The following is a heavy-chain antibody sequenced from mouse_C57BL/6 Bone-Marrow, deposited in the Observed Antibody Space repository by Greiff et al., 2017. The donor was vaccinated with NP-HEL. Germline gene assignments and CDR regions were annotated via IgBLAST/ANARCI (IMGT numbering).Heavy chain of an antibody. D-gene: IGHD1-1*01. CDR3: TSYYYGSNDWYFDV. V-gene: IGHV14-4*01. Sequence: VQLQQSGAELVRPGASVKLSCTASGFNITDDYMHWVKQRPEQGLEWIGWIDPETGDTAYASKFQGKATITADTSSNTAYLQLSSLTSEDTAVYYCTSYYYGSNDWYFDVWGTGTTVTVSS. J-gene: IGHJ1*03. CDR2: IDPETGDT. CDR1: GFNITDDY.